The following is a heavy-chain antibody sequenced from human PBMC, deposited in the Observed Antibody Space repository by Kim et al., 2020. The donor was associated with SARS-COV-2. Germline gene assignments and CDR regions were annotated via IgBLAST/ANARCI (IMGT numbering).Heavy chain of an antibody. CDR2: IYYSGST. CDR3: ARGAGNIAEYGMDV. J-gene: IGHJ6*02. V-gene: IGHV4-59*13. CDR1: GGSISSYY. D-gene: IGHD6-13*01. Sequence: SETLSLTCTVSGGSISSYYWSWIRQPPGKGLEWIGYIYYSGSTNYNPSLKSRVTISVDTSKNQFSLKLSSVTAADTAVYYCARGAGNIAEYGMDVWGQGTTVTVSS.